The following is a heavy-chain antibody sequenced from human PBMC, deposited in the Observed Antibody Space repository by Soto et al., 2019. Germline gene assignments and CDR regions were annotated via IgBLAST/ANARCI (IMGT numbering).Heavy chain of an antibody. CDR2: INPSGGST. CDR3: ARVMDYYYGMDV. V-gene: IGHV1-46*01. CDR1: GYTLTSYY. J-gene: IGHJ6*02. D-gene: IGHD2-8*01. Sequence: GXSVKGYCKASGYTLTSYYVHWVRQAPGQGLEWMGIINPSGGSTSYAQKFQGRVTMTRDTSTSTVYMELSSLRSEDTAVYYCARVMDYYYGMDVWGQGTTVTGSS.